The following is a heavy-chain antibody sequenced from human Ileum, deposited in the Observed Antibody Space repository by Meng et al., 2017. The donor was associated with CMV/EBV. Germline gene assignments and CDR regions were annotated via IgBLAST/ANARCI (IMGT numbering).Heavy chain of an antibody. Sequence: GESLKISCAASGFTFSSYSMNWVRQAPGKGLEWVSSISSSSSYIYYADSVKGRFTISRDNAKNSLYLQMNSLRAEDTAVYYCARDLGYYDSSGYPYYFDYWGQGTLVTVSS. CDR3: ARDLGYYDSSGYPYYFDY. CDR1: GFTFSSYS. CDR2: ISSSSSYI. J-gene: IGHJ4*02. V-gene: IGHV3-21*01. D-gene: IGHD3-22*01.